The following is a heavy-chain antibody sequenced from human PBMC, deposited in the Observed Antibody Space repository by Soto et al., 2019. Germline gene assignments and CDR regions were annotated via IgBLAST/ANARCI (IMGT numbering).Heavy chain of an antibody. J-gene: IGHJ6*02. D-gene: IGHD1-26*01. CDR3: ARVEGATRYYYYGMDV. Sequence: ASVKVSCKASGYTFTSYGISWVRQAPGQGLEWMGWISAYNGNTNYAQKLQGRVTMTTDTSTSTAYMELRSLRSDDTDVYDCARVEGATRYYYYGMDVWGQGTTVTVSS. CDR2: ISAYNGNT. CDR1: GYTFTSYG. V-gene: IGHV1-18*01.